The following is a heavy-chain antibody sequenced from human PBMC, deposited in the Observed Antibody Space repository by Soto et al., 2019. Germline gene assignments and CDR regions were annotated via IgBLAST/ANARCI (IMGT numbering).Heavy chain of an antibody. Sequence: QSXGSLRLSCAASGFTFSSYAMSWVRQAPGKGLEWVSAISGSGGSTYYADSVKGRFTISRDNSKNTPYLQMNSLRAEDTAVYYCAKPPVHYYDSSGYWLADYWGQGTLVTVSS. D-gene: IGHD3-22*01. V-gene: IGHV3-23*01. CDR1: GFTFSSYA. CDR3: AKPPVHYYDSSGYWLADY. CDR2: ISGSGGST. J-gene: IGHJ4*02.